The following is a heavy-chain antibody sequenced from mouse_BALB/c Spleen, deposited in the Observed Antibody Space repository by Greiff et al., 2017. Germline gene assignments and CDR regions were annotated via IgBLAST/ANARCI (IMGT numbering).Heavy chain of an antibody. Sequence: VQLQQSGAELVKPGAPVKLSCKASGYTFTSYWMNWVKQRPGRGLEWIGRIDPSDSETHYNQKFKDKATLTVDKSSSTAYIQLSSLTSEDSAVYYCAGGNSLFAYWGQGTLVTVSA. J-gene: IGHJ3*01. D-gene: IGHD1-1*02. V-gene: IGHV1-69*02. CDR3: AGGNSLFAY. CDR1: GYTFTSYW. CDR2: IDPSDSET.